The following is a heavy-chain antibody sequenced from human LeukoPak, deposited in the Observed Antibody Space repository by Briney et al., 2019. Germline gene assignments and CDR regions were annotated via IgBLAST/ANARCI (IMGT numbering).Heavy chain of an antibody. J-gene: IGHJ4*02. CDR1: GGSISSGDYY. CDR2: IYYSEST. Sequence: SETLSLTCTVSGGSISSGDYYWSWIRQPPGKGLEWIGYIYYSESTYYNPSLKSRVTISVDTSKNQFSLKLSSVTAADTAVYYCARDSGLDSFDYWGQGTLVTVSS. CDR3: ARDSGLDSFDY. D-gene: IGHD3-22*01. V-gene: IGHV4-30-4*08.